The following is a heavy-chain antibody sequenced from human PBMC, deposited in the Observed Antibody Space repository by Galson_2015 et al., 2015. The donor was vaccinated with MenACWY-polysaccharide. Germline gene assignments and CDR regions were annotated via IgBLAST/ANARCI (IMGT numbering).Heavy chain of an antibody. CDR3: ARGHYSLNA. J-gene: IGHJ6*02. CDR2: ISKSGDSI. CDR1: GFSLGAWY. Sequence: SLRLSCAASGFSLGAWYMSWIRQAPGKGLEWLSYISKSGDSIDYGDSVKGRFAISRDNAKNSLYLQLNSLEVEDTAIYYCARGHYSLNAWCQCTTVTGTS. V-gene: IGHV3-11*01.